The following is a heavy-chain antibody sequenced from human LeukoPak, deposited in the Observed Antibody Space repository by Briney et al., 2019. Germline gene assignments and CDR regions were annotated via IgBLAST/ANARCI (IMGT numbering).Heavy chain of an antibody. Sequence: ASVKVSCKASGYTFTSYYMHWVRQAPGQGLEWMGIINPSGGSTSYAQKFQGRVTMTRDTSTSTVYMELGSLRSEDTAVYYCASGIGVVAPEYYFDYWGQGTLVTVSS. CDR3: ASGIGVVAPEYYFDY. CDR1: GYTFTSYY. V-gene: IGHV1-46*01. J-gene: IGHJ4*02. CDR2: INPSGGST. D-gene: IGHD5-12*01.